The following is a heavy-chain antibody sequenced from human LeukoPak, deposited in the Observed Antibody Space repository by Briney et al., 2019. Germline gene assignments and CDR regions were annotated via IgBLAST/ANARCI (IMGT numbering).Heavy chain of an antibody. CDR1: GGSISSGGYY. V-gene: IGHV4-31*03. D-gene: IGHD5-24*01. CDR2: IYYSGST. Sequence: SSQTLSLTCTVSGGSISSGGYYWSWIRQHPGKGLEWIGYIYYSGSTYYNPSLKSRVTISVDTSKNQFSLKLSSVTAADTAVYYCARDRDGYNLFDYWGQGTLVTVSS. J-gene: IGHJ4*02. CDR3: ARDRDGYNLFDY.